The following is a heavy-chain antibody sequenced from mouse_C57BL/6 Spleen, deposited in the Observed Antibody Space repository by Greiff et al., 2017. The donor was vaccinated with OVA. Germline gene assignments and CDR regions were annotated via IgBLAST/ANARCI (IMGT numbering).Heavy chain of an antibody. CDR1: GYAFSSSW. V-gene: IGHV1-82*01. Sequence: QVQLKESGPELVKPGASVKISCKASGYAFSSSWMTWVKQRPGKGLEWIGRIYPGDGDTNSNGKFKGKATLTADKSSSTAYMQLSSLTSEDSAVYFCARWGGSPYFDYWGQGTTLTVSS. J-gene: IGHJ2*01. CDR3: ARWGGSPYFDY. CDR2: IYPGDGDT.